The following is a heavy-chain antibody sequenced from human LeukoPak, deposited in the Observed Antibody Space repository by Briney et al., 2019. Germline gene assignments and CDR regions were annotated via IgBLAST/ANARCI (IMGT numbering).Heavy chain of an antibody. J-gene: IGHJ4*02. V-gene: IGHV3-7*01. CDR2: IKQDGSEK. D-gene: IGHD2-15*01. CDR1: GFTFSSYW. CDR3: ARDYTYCSGGTCYDRFDF. Sequence: PGGSLRLSCAASGFTFSSYWMSWVRQAPGKGLEWVANIKQDGSEKYYVDSVKGRFTISRDNAKNSLYLQMNSLRAEDTAVYYCARDYTYCSGGTCYDRFDFWGQGTLVTVSS.